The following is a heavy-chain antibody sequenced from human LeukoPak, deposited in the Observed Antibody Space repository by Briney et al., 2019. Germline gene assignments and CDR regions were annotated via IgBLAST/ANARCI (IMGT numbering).Heavy chain of an antibody. Sequence: SETLSLTCTVSGGSISSSSYYWGWIRQPPGNGLEWIGSIYYSGSTYYNPSLKSRVTISVDTSKNQFSLKLSSVTAADTAVYYCARRAAAVIDAFDIWGQGTMVTVSS. CDR2: IYYSGST. CDR3: ARRAAAVIDAFDI. CDR1: GGSISSSSYY. V-gene: IGHV4-39*01. D-gene: IGHD6-13*01. J-gene: IGHJ3*02.